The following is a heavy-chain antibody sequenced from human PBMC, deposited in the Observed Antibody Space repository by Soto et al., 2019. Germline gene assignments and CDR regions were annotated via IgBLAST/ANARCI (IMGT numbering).Heavy chain of an antibody. D-gene: IGHD5-18*01. CDR2: ISSSSSTI. CDR3: ARVLRGYSYGPNWFDP. CDR1: GFTFSSYS. J-gene: IGHJ5*02. Sequence: HPGGSLRLSCAASGFTFSSYSMSWVRQAPGKGLEWVSYISSSSSTIYYADSVKGRFTISRDNAKNSLYLQMNSLRDEDTAVYYCARVLRGYSYGPNWFDPWGQGTLVTVSS. V-gene: IGHV3-48*02.